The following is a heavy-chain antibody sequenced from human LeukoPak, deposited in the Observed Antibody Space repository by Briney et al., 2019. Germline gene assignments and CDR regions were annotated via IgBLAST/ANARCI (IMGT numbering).Heavy chain of an antibody. D-gene: IGHD3-10*01. CDR2: INTNTGNP. V-gene: IGHV7-4-1*02. J-gene: IGHJ4*02. CDR1: GYTFTSYA. Sequence: GASVKVSCKASGYTFTSYAMNWVRQAPGQGLEWMGWINTNTGNPTYAQGFTGRFVFSLDTSVSTAYLQISSLKAEDTAVYYCARGDTMVRGVTGGDFDYWGQGTLVTVSS. CDR3: ARGDTMVRGVTGGDFDY.